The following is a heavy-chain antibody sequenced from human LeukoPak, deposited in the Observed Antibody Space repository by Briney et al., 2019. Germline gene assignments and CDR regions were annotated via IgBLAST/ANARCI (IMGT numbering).Heavy chain of an antibody. Sequence: GASVKVSCKASRYTFTGYYMHWVRQAPGQGLEGMGWINPNSGGTNYAQKFQGRVTMTRDTSISTAYMELSRLRSDDTAVYYCARESLYSGSYYYYGMDVWGQGTTVTVSS. CDR2: INPNSGGT. V-gene: IGHV1-2*02. CDR1: RYTFTGYY. J-gene: IGHJ6*02. CDR3: ARESLYSGSYYYYGMDV. D-gene: IGHD1-26*01.